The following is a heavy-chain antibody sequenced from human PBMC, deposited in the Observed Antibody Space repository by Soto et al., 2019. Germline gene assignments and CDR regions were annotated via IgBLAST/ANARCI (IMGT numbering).Heavy chain of an antibody. D-gene: IGHD3-3*01. V-gene: IGHV4-39*01. Sequence: PGKGLEWIGSIYYSGRTYYNPSLRGRVPISVDTSKNQFSLKLSSVTAADTALYYCVGDREWLSAPSFDFWGQGALVTVS. CDR2: IYYSGRT. CDR3: VGDREWLSAPSFDF. J-gene: IGHJ4*02.